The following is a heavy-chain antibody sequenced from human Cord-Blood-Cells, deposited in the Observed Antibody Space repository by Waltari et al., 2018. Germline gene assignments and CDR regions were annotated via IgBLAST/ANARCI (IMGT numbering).Heavy chain of an antibody. D-gene: IGHD3-3*01. CDR1: GYSISSGYY. J-gene: IGHJ4*02. V-gene: IGHV4-38-2*01. CDR3: ARIEAYDFWSGYFDY. Sequence: QVQLQESGPGLVKPSATLSLTCAVSGYSISSGYYWGWIRQPPGKGLEWIGSIYHSGSTYYNPSLKSRVTISVDTSKNQFSLKLSSVTAADTAVYYCARIEAYDFWSGYFDYWGQGTLVTVSS. CDR2: IYHSGST.